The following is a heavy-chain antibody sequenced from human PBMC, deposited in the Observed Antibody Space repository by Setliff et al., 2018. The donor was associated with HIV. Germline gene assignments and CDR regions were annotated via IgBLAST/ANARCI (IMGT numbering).Heavy chain of an antibody. D-gene: IGHD7-27*01. V-gene: IGHV3-30*04. CDR3: ARINWGP. CDR1: GFPFSTFA. Sequence: PGGSLRLSCAASGFPFSTFAMHWVRQAPGKGLEWVSLILSDGSGHFYADSVKGRFTISRDNAKNSLSLQMAGLRAEDTALYYCARINWGPWGPGTVVTVST. CDR2: ILSDGSGH. J-gene: IGHJ5*02.